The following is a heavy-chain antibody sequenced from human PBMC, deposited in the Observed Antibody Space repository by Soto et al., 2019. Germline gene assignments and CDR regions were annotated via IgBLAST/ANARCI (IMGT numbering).Heavy chain of an antibody. Sequence: PSETLSLTCAVSSGSIGSGIWWNWVRQPPGKGLEWIGEIFHTGNTNYNPSLKSRVTISVDESKNQFSLKLSSVTAADTAVYFCARAARLSPFDCWGQGILVTVSS. V-gene: IGHV4-4*02. J-gene: IGHJ4*02. CDR3: ARAARLSPFDC. CDR1: SGSIGSGIW. D-gene: IGHD6-6*01. CDR2: IFHTGNT.